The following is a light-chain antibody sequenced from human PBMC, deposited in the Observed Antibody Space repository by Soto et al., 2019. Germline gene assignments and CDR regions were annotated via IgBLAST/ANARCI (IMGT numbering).Light chain of an antibody. V-gene: IGKV1-17*01. Sequence: IQMTQSPSSLSASVGDRVTITCRASQGIRNDLGWYQQKPGKAPKFLIYDGSTLESGVPARFSGSGSGTEFTLTISSLQPDDFGTYFCQQYDSYPWTFGQGTKVDIK. CDR2: DGS. J-gene: IGKJ1*01. CDR3: QQYDSYPWT. CDR1: QGIRND.